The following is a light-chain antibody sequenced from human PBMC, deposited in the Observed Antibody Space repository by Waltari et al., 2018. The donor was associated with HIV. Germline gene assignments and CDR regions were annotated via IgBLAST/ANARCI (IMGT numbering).Light chain of an antibody. V-gene: IGLV1-44*01. J-gene: IGLJ1*01. CDR3: AVWDGSLSAYV. CDR1: TSNIRRFN. CDR2: VNN. Sequence: QSVLTQPPSASGAPGQRVTISCSGSTSNIRRFNVPWYQQLPETAPKLLIHVNNYRPSGVPDRFSGSKSGTSASLAISGLQSEDEADYYCAVWDGSLSAYVFGPGTKVTV.